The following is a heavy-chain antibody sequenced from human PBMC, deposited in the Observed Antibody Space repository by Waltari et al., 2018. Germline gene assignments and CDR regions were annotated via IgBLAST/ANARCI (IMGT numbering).Heavy chain of an antibody. CDR1: GASFSSYS. CDR3: TRGGNYDFWSHSPFVDP. Sequence: QVQLQQWGAGLLKPSETLSLTCAVYGASFSSYSWGWVRQSPGKGLEWSGQIRHPDRVNYIPTLKSRVTISVDTSASQFSLKLYSVSAADTGLYFCTRGGNYDFWSHSPFVDPWGQGTLVTVSS. CDR2: IRHPDRV. V-gene: IGHV4-34*01. J-gene: IGHJ5*02. D-gene: IGHD3-3*01.